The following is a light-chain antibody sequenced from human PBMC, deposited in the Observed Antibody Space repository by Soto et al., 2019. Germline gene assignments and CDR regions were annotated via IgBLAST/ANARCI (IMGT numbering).Light chain of an antibody. CDR3: QQYNNWPWT. V-gene: IGKV3-15*01. Sequence: EIVMTQSPATLSVSPGERATLSCRASQSVSSYLAWYQQKPGQAPRLLIYGASTRATGIPARFSGSGPGTEFTLTISSLQSEDFAVYYCQQYNNWPWTFGQGTKVDIK. J-gene: IGKJ1*01. CDR1: QSVSSY. CDR2: GAS.